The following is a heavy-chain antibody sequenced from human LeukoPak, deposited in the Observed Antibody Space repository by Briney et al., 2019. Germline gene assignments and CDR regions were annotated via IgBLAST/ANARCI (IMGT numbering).Heavy chain of an antibody. CDR3: AKEARGVLVEFDP. Sequence: PGGSLRLSCAASGFTFSSYEMIWVRQAPGKGLEWFSAISGSGGSTYYADSVKGRFTISTDNSKNTLYLQMNSLRAEATAVYYCAKEARGVLVEFDPWGQGTLVTVSS. D-gene: IGHD3-10*01. CDR1: GFTFSSYE. J-gene: IGHJ5*02. V-gene: IGHV3-23*01. CDR2: ISGSGGST.